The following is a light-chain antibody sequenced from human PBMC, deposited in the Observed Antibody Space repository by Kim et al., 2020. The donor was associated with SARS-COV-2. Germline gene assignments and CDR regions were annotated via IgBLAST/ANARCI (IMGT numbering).Light chain of an antibody. V-gene: IGLV4-69*01. CDR1: SGHSSYA. CDR3: QTWGTGNWV. J-gene: IGLJ3*02. CDR2: LNSDGSH. Sequence: QLVLTQSPSASASLGASVKLTCTLSSGHSSYAIAWHQQQPEKGPRYLMKLNSDGSHSKGDGIPDRFSGSSSGAERYLTISSLQSEDEADYYCQTWGTGNWVFGGGTHLTVL.